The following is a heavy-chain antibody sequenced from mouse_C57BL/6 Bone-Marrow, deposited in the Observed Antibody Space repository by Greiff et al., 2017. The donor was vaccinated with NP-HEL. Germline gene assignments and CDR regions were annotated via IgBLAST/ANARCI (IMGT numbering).Heavy chain of an antibody. D-gene: IGHD2-4*01. J-gene: IGHJ1*03. CDR3: TSPYDYDWYFDV. Sequence: VQLQQSGTVLARPGASVKMSCKTSGYTFTSYWMHWVKQRPGQGLEWIGAIYPGNSDTSYNQKFKGKAKLTAVTSASTAYMELSSLTNEDSAVYYCTSPYDYDWYFDVWGTGTTVTVSS. V-gene: IGHV1-5*01. CDR2: IYPGNSDT. CDR1: GYTFTSYW.